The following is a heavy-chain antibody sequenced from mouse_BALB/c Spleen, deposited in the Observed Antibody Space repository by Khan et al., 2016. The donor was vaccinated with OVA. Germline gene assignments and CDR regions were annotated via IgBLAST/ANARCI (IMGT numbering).Heavy chain of an antibody. D-gene: IGHD2-10*01. CDR3: ARGGAAYSRGDGGAMEG. CDR2: INTHSGVP. V-gene: IGHV9-4*02. CDR1: GYTFTTAG. J-gene: IGHJ4*01. Sequence: QIQLVQSGPELKKPGETVRISCKASGYTFTTAGIQWVQKMPGKGLKWIGWINTHSGVPKYAEDFKGRFAFSLEISVNTAYLQITNLKNEDTATYIVARGGAAYSRGDGGAMEGWGQGTTVTVSS.